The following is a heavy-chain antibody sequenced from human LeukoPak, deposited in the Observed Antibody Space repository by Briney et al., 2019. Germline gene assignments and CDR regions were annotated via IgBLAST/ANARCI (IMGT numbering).Heavy chain of an antibody. CDR1: GGSISSGSYY. D-gene: IGHD3-22*01. V-gene: IGHV4-61*10. J-gene: IGHJ5*02. CDR2: IYYSGST. CDR3: ARLRNYYDSSGYNNWFDP. Sequence: SSQTLSLTCTVSGGSISSGSYYWSWIRQPAGKGLEWIGYIYYSGSTNNNPSLKSRVTISVDTSKNQFSLKLSSVTAADTAVYYCARLRNYYDSSGYNNWFDPWGQGTLVTVSS.